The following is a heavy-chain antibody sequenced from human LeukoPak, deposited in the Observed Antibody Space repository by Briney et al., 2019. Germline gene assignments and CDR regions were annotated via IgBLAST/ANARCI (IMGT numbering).Heavy chain of an antibody. Sequence: PGGSLRLSCAASGFTFSSYAMSWVRQAPGKGLEWVSSISGRDGSTYYADSAKGRFTISRDNSKNTLYLQMNSLRAEDTAVYYCAKSGAVRFDYWGQGTPVTVSS. CDR2: ISGRDGST. J-gene: IGHJ4*02. V-gene: IGHV3-23*01. CDR1: GFTFSSYA. D-gene: IGHD3-16*01. CDR3: AKSGAVRFDY.